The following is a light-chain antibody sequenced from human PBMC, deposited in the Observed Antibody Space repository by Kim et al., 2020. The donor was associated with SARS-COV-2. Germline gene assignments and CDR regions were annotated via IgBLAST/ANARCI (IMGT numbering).Light chain of an antibody. Sequence: SVPPGQTASITCSGDQLGDKLVCWYQQKPGQSPVLVIYQDKNRPSGIPERFSGSNSGNTATLTISGTQAMDEADYYCQAWDTTVVFGGGTQLTVL. J-gene: IGLJ2*01. CDR1: QLGDKL. V-gene: IGLV3-1*01. CDR3: QAWDTTVV. CDR2: QDK.